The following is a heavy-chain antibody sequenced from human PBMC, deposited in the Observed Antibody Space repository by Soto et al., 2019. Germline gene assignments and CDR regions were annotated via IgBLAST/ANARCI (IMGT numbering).Heavy chain of an antibody. D-gene: IGHD6-13*01. CDR1: GDSISSYY. V-gene: IGHV4-4*07. Sequence: SETLSLTCTVSGDSISSYYWSWIRQPAGKGMEWIGRIHTTENTNYNPSLRSRVTMSVDTSNNQFSLKLTSLTAADTAVYYCARALTSTAGLSFDDWGQGTLVTVYS. J-gene: IGHJ4*02. CDR3: ARALTSTAGLSFDD. CDR2: IHTTENT.